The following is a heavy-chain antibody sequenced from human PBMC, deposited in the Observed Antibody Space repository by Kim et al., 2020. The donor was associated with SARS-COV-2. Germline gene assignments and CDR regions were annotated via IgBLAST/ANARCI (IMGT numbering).Heavy chain of an antibody. CDR2: INGGGVST. J-gene: IGHJ4*02. D-gene: IGHD2-2*02. V-gene: IGHV3-23*01. CDR1: EFTFSSYA. CDR3: AKREFCGSTSCYRYFDY. Sequence: GGSLRLSCAASEFTFSSYAMNWVRQAPGKGLEWVSGINGGGVSTLYADSVKGRFTISRDNSKNTLYLQMNGLRAEDTAVYYCAKREFCGSTSCYRYFDYWGQGTLVTVSS.